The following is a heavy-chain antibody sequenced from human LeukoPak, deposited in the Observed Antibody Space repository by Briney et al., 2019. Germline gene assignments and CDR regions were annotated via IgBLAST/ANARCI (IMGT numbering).Heavy chain of an antibody. V-gene: IGHV3-7*03. CDR1: EFTFCTYW. D-gene: IGHD1-1*01. Sequence: QPGGSMRLSCAASEFTFCTYWMSWVRQAPGKGLEWGANINYDGGQTYYVDSVRGRFTISRDNAKNSLYLQKNSLRVEDTAVYYCARSSGIGTTDYWGQGTLVIVSS. J-gene: IGHJ4*02. CDR2: INYDGGQT. CDR3: ARSSGIGTTDY.